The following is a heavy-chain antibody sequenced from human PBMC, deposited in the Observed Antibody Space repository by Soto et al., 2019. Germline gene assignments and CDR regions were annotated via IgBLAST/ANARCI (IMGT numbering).Heavy chain of an antibody. CDR3: ASGIAVAGNWFDP. J-gene: IGHJ5*02. V-gene: IGHV4-59*01. D-gene: IGHD6-13*01. Sequence: SETLSLTCTVSGGSISRYYWTWIRQPPGKGLEWIGYIYYSGSTNYNPSLKSRLTISVDTSKNQFSLRLSSVTAADTAVYYGASGIAVAGNWFDPWGHGTLVTVS. CDR1: GGSISRYY. CDR2: IYYSGST.